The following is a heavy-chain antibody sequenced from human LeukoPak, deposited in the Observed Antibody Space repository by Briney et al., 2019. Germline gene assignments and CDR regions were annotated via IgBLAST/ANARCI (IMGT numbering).Heavy chain of an antibody. CDR3: TTFYHEYSPY. D-gene: IGHD2/OR15-2a*01. Sequence: PGGSLRLSCTASGFSFMNAWMIWVRQAPGKGLEWVGRIKSNADGGTPDYAAPARGRFTISRDDSKNTLYLQMNSLKTEDTAVYYCTTFYHEYSPYWGRGTLVTVSS. J-gene: IGHJ4*02. CDR1: GFSFMNAW. CDR2: IKSNADGGTP. V-gene: IGHV3-15*01.